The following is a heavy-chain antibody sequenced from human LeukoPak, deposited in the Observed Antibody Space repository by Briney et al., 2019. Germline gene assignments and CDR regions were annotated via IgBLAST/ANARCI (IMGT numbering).Heavy chain of an antibody. CDR3: ARDRNWNYYFDY. D-gene: IGHD1-7*01. CDR1: GFTFSSYA. J-gene: IGHJ4*02. CDR2: ISYDGSNK. Sequence: PGGSLRLSCAASGFTFSSYAMHWVRQAPGKGLEGVAVISYDGSNKYYADSVKGRFTISRDNSKNTLYLQMNSLRAEDTAVYYCARDRNWNYYFDYWGQGTLATVSS. V-gene: IGHV3-30-3*01.